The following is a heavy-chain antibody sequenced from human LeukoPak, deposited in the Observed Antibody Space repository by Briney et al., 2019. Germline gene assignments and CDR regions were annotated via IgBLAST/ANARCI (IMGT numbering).Heavy chain of an antibody. D-gene: IGHD4-11*01. CDR2: ISGGGGTT. V-gene: IGHV3-23*01. CDR1: GFIFSEYA. CDR3: AKDRYRNYGNWLDP. J-gene: IGHJ5*02. Sequence: PGGSLRLSCAASGFIFSEYAMNWVRQAPGKGLEWVSAISGGGGTTHYADSVKGRFAVSRDNSKNILYLQMTNLRHEDTALYYCAKDRYRNYGNWLDPWGQGTQLTVIS.